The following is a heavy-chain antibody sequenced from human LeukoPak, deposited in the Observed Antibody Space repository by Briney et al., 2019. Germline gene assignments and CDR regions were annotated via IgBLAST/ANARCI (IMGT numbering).Heavy chain of an antibody. D-gene: IGHD4-17*01. V-gene: IGHV4-31*03. Sequence: PSETLSLTCTVSGGSISSGNYYWIWIRQHPGKGLEWIGCIHYSGSTSYNPSLRSRVTISADTSKNQFSLKLSSVTAADTAVYYCARDYLYGASTAPPGYWGQGTLVTVSS. J-gene: IGHJ4*02. CDR3: ARDYLYGASTAPPGY. CDR1: GGSISSGNYY. CDR2: IHYSGST.